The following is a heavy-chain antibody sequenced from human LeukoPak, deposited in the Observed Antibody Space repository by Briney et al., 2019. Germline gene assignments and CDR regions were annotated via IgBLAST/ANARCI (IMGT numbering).Heavy chain of an antibody. CDR1: GFTVSSNS. J-gene: IGHJ4*02. CDR3: AKGPTIPPYYPSGNYYETKAQFDC. CDR2: IYSDNT. D-gene: IGHD3-10*01. V-gene: IGHV3-53*05. Sequence: GGSLRLSCTVSGFTVSSNSMSWVRQAPGKGLEWVSFIYSDNTHYSDSVKGRFTISRDNSKNTVFLQMKSLRTEDTALYYCAKGPTIPPYYPSGNYYETKAQFDCWGQGTLVTVSS.